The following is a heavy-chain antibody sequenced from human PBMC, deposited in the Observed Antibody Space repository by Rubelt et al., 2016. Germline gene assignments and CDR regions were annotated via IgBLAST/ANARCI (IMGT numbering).Heavy chain of an antibody. Sequence: ASGFTYTYSTMTWVRQAPGKGLEWVSAISGNGGSTYYADSVRGRFTISRDNSRNTLYLQMNSLRAEDTAVYYCARDRTWLVPGLDAFDIWGQGTMVTVSS. V-gene: IGHV3-23*01. J-gene: IGHJ3*02. D-gene: IGHD6-19*01. CDR2: ISGNGGST. CDR3: ARDRTWLVPGLDAFDI. CDR1: GFTYTYST.